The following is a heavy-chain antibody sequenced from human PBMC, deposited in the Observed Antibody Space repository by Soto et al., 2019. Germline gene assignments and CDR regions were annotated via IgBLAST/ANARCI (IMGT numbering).Heavy chain of an antibody. Sequence: SVKVSCKASGGTFSTYTITWVRQAPGQGLEWMGRIIPIIGIINYAQKFQGRVTISADKFTGTAYMELTGLRSDDMAVYYCAGDPDSHYNDSHASSYPWGQGTLVTVSS. CDR1: GGTFSTYT. V-gene: IGHV1-69*04. J-gene: IGHJ5*02. CDR2: IIPIIGII. CDR3: AGDPDSHYNDSHASSYP. D-gene: IGHD4-4*01.